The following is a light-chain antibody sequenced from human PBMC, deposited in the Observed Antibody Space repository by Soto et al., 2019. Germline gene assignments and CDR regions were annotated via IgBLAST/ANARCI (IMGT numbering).Light chain of an antibody. CDR2: GAS. Sequence: TVLSLSPATLPAPPGKRATLSCRASQSVSSNLAWYQQESGQPPRLLVFGASTRATGVPARFSGSGSGTEFTLTISGLQSEDFAVYFCQQYASWPRTFGGGTKVDIK. J-gene: IGKJ4*02. CDR3: QQYASWPRT. V-gene: IGKV3-15*01. CDR1: QSVSSN.